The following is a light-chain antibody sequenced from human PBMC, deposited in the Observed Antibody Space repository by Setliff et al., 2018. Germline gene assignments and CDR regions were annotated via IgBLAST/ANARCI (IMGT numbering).Light chain of an antibody. CDR1: ASDVGDYNY. CDR3: SSYTSSHTYV. J-gene: IGLJ1*01. CDR2: EVI. V-gene: IGLV2-14*01. Sequence: QSALTQPASVSGSTGQSITISCTGSASDVGDYNYVSWHQQHPGEAPKLLIYEVINRPSGISNRFSGSKSGNTASLTISGLLAEDEADYFCSSYTSSHTYVFGSGTKSPS.